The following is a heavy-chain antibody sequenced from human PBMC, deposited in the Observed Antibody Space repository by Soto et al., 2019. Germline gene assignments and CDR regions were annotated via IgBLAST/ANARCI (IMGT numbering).Heavy chain of an antibody. CDR1: GFGVSNYG. Sequence: QVQLVESGGGVVQPGESLRLSCAASGFGVSNYGMHWVRQAPGKGLEWVAVIWKDENNKYYRDSVKGRFTISRDNSKNTVELQMSSLRGEDTAVYYCARVEAWTDEAFDIWGQGTMVTVSS. J-gene: IGHJ3*02. D-gene: IGHD5-12*01. V-gene: IGHV3-33*01. CDR3: ARVEAWTDEAFDI. CDR2: IWKDENNK.